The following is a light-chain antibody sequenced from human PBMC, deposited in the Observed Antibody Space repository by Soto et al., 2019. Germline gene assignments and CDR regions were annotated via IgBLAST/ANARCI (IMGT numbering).Light chain of an antibody. CDR1: SSDVGGYNY. Sequence: QSVLTQPPSASGSPGQSVTISCTGTSSDVGGYNYVSWYQQHPGKAPKLMIYEVSKRPSGVPDRFSGSKSGNTASLTVSGLQAEDEADYYCSSYAGSIEGVVFGGGTKLTVL. CDR2: EVS. V-gene: IGLV2-8*01. CDR3: SSYAGSIEGVV. J-gene: IGLJ2*01.